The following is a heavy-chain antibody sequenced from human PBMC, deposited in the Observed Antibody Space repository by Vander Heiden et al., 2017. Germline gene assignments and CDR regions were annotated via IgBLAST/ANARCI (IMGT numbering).Heavy chain of an antibody. CDR2: MYPGDSDT. D-gene: IGHD2-8*01. CDR3: VRRTGYCNNGVCYFDY. Sequence: EVQLVQSGAEVKKPGEFLKISCNGSGYSFTTYWIGWVRQMPGKGLEWMGKMYPGDSDTRYSPSFEGQVTMSADKSSSTAYLQWSSLKASDTAIYYCVRRTGYCNNGVCYFDYWGQGTLVTVSS. CDR1: GYSFTTYW. V-gene: IGHV5-51*01. J-gene: IGHJ4*02.